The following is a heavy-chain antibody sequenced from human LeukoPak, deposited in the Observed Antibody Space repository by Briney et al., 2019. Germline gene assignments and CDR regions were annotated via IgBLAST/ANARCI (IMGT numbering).Heavy chain of an antibody. CDR1: GFTFSNYA. J-gene: IGHJ4*02. V-gene: IGHV3-7*01. D-gene: IGHD6-13*01. CDR3: ARERKGYSSSWASFDY. Sequence: GGSLRLSCAASGFTFSNYAMSWVRQAPGKGLEWVANIKQDGSEKYYVDSVKGRFTISRDNAKNSLYLQMNSLRAEDTAVYYCARERKGYSSSWASFDYWGQGTLVTVSS. CDR2: IKQDGSEK.